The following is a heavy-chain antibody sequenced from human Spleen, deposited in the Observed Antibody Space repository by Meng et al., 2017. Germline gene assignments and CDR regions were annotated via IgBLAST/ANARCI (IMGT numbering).Heavy chain of an antibody. D-gene: IGHD6-13*01. V-gene: IGHV3-23*01. Sequence: EVQLLESGGGLVPPGGSLRLSCVASGFRFSNYYMSWVRQAPGKGLEWVSTISASDGTTYYAEFVRGGFAISRDNSENTLYLQMNSLRAEDTAVYHCAKYGQLLPEGHWGQGTLVTVSS. CDR2: ISASDGTT. CDR1: GFRFSNYY. J-gene: IGHJ4*02. CDR3: AKYGQLLPEGH.